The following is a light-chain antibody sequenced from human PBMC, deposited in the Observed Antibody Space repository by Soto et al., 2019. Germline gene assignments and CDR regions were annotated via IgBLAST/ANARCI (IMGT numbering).Light chain of an antibody. CDR3: CSYAGYNTLV. CDR2: EGT. Sequence: QSVLTQPASVSGSPGQSITISCTGTSSDVGSYIYVSWYQQHPGKAPKLMIYEGTKRPSGISNRFFGFKSGNTASLTISGLQAEDEADYYCCSYAGYNTLVFGGGTKLTVL. V-gene: IGLV2-23*01. CDR1: SSDVGSYIY. J-gene: IGLJ2*01.